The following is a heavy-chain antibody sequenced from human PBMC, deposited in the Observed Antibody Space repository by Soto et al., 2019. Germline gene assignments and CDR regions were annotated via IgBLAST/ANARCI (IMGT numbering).Heavy chain of an antibody. CDR3: ARQDIVLMVYAVADY. Sequence: SDTLSLTCAVSGASISSSSYYWGWIRQPPGKGLEWIGSIYYSGSTYYNPSLKSRVTISVDTSKNQFSLKLSSVTAADTAVYYCARQDIVLMVYAVADYWGQGTLVTVSS. D-gene: IGHD2-8*01. CDR1: GASISSSSYY. CDR2: IYYSGST. J-gene: IGHJ4*02. V-gene: IGHV4-39*01.